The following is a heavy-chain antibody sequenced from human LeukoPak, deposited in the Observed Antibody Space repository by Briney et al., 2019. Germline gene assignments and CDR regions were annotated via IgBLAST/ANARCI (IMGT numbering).Heavy chain of an antibody. D-gene: IGHD3-22*01. J-gene: IGHJ6*03. V-gene: IGHV1-18*01. Sequence: ASVKVSCKASGYTFTSYGISWVRQAPGQGLEWMGWISAYNGNTNYAQKLQGRVTMTTDTSTSTAYMELRSLRSDDTAVYYCARENYYDSSGYYGDYYYYYMDVWGKGTTVTVSS. CDR2: ISAYNGNT. CDR1: GYTFTSYG. CDR3: ARENYYDSSGYYGDYYYYYMDV.